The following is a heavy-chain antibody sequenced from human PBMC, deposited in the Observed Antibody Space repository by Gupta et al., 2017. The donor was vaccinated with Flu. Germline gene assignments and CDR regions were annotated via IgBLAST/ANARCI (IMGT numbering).Heavy chain of an antibody. CDR2: ISYDGSNK. CDR3: AKDTGRQLVPGDYYYYYGMDV. V-gene: IGHV3-30*18. D-gene: IGHD6-13*01. Sequence: QVQLVESGGGVVQPGRSLRLSCAASGFTFSSYGMHWVRQAPGKGLEWVAVISYDGSNKYYADSGKGRFTISRDNSKNTLYLQMNSLRGEDTAVYYCAKDTGRQLVPGDYYYYYGMDVWGQGTTVTVAS. J-gene: IGHJ6*02. CDR1: GFTFSSYG.